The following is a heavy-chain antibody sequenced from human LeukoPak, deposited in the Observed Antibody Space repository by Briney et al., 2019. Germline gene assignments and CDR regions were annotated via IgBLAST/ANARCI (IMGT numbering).Heavy chain of an antibody. Sequence: SETLSLTCTVSGGSISSDYWNWIRQTPGKGLEWIGYIYYSGSTNYNPSLKSRVTISVDTSKNQFSLKLSSVTAADTAVYYCAMVHDIWNWGQGTLVTVSS. CDR3: AMVHDIWN. V-gene: IGHV4-59*01. D-gene: IGHD3-3*01. CDR2: IYYSGST. J-gene: IGHJ4*02. CDR1: GGSISSDY.